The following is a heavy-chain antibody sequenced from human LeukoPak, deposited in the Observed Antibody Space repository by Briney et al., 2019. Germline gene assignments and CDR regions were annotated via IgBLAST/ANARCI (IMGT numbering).Heavy chain of an antibody. V-gene: IGHV4-38-2*02. D-gene: IGHD2-2*01. Sequence: SETLSLTCTVSGYSISSGYYWGWIRQTPGKGLEWIGNIYHSGSTYYNPSLKSRVTISVDTSKNQFSLKLSSVTAADTAVYYCAREPRVVPAAIRGWFDPWGQGTLVTVSS. CDR1: GYSISSGYY. J-gene: IGHJ5*02. CDR2: IYHSGST. CDR3: AREPRVVPAAIRGWFDP.